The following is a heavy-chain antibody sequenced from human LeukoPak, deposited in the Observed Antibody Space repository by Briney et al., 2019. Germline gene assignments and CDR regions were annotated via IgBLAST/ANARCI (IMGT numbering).Heavy chain of an antibody. D-gene: IGHD2-21*01. CDR3: ARDPAYGALDI. V-gene: IGHV3-7*01. CDR1: GFTFRHPN. Sequence: GGSLRLSCEASGFTFRHPNMSWVRKAPGKGLEWVAIINPDGSQGSYVDSVKGRFAISRDNALNSLFLQMNSLSAEDTAVYYCARDPAYGALDIWGQGTTVTVSS. CDR2: INPDGSQG. J-gene: IGHJ3*02.